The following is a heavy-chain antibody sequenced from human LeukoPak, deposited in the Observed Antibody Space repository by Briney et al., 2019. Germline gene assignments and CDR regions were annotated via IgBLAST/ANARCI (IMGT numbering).Heavy chain of an antibody. CDR3: VRDHLWAFDI. D-gene: IGHD2-21*01. Sequence: GGSLRLSCAASGFTFSTYSVNWVRQAPGKGLEWISYISSAVSAIYYADSVKGRFTSSTDNAKNSVYLQMNSLRAEDTAVYYCVRDHLWAFDIWGQGTMVTVSS. CDR2: ISSAVSAI. CDR1: GFTFSTYS. J-gene: IGHJ3*02. V-gene: IGHV3-48*04.